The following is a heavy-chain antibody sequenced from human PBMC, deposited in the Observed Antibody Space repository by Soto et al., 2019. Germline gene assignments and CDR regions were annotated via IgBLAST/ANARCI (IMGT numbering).Heavy chain of an antibody. CDR1: GGAISSGGYY. D-gene: IGHD2-2*01. CDR3: ARDYIVVVAAAVYYYGMDV. J-gene: IGHJ6*02. Sequence: SETLSLTCTVSGGAISSGGYYWSWIRQHPGKGLEWIGYIYYSGSTYYNPSLKSRVTISVDTSKNQFSLKLSSVTAADTAVYYCARDYIVVVAAAVYYYGMDVWGQGTTVTVSS. CDR2: IYYSGST. V-gene: IGHV4-31*03.